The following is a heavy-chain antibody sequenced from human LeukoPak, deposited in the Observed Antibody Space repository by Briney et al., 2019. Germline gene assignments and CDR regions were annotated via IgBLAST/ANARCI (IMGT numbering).Heavy chain of an antibody. CDR3: ARIVVEVTGRDWFAP. V-gene: IGHV3-7*04. J-gene: IGHJ5*02. Sequence: GGSLRLSCAASGFTFSSHWMTWVRQAPGKGLEWVAHIKYDGGDKYYVDSVKGRFTVSRDNAKNSLYLQMNSLRAEDTAVYYCARIVVEVTGRDWFAPWGQGTLVTVSS. CDR1: GFTFSSHW. CDR2: IKYDGGDK. D-gene: IGHD2-2*01.